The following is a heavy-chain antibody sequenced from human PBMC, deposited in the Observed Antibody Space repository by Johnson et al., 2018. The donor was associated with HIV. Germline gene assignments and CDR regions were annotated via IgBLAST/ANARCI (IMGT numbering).Heavy chain of an antibody. Sequence: EVQLVESGGGVVRPGGSLRLSCAASGFTFSSYAMHWVRQAPGKGLEYVSAISSNGGSTYYANSVKGRFTISRDNSKNTLYLQMGSLRVEDMAVYYCARSDVDIVATILFDIWGQGTMVTVSS. CDR3: ARSDVDIVATILFDI. D-gene: IGHD5-12*01. J-gene: IGHJ3*02. CDR2: ISSNGGST. CDR1: GFTFSSYA. V-gene: IGHV3-64*01.